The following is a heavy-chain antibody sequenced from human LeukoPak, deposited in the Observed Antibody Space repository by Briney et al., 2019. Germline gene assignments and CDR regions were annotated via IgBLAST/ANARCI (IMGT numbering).Heavy chain of an antibody. D-gene: IGHD3-10*01. Sequence: SETLSLTCTVSGDSISSYYWSWIRQPPGKGLEWIGYIYDSGSTNYNPSLKSRVTISVDTSKNQFSLKLSSVTAADTAVYYCARRAYYGSGSYSAYNWFDPWGQGTLVTVSS. CDR1: GDSISSYY. V-gene: IGHV4-59*08. J-gene: IGHJ5*02. CDR2: IYDSGST. CDR3: ARRAYYGSGSYSAYNWFDP.